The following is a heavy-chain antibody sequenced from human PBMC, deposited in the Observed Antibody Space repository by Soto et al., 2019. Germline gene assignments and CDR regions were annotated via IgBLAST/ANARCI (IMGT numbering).Heavy chain of an antibody. CDR3: ARGITGTARGDFDI. CDR2: ISSSSSYI. CDR1: GFTFSSYS. Sequence: GGSLRLSCAASGFTFSSYSMNWVRQAPGKGLEWVSSISSSSSYIYYADSVKGRFTISRDNAKNSLYLQMNSLRAEDTAVYYCARGITGTARGDFDIWGQGTMVTV. D-gene: IGHD1-20*01. V-gene: IGHV3-21*01. J-gene: IGHJ3*02.